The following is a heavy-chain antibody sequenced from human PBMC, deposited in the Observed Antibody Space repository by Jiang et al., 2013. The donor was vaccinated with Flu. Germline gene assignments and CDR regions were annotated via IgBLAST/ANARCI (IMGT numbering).Heavy chain of an antibody. Sequence: LLKPSETLSLTCTVSGGSISSYYWSWIRQPPGKGLEWIGYIYYSGSTNYNPSLKSRVTISVDTSKNQFSLKLSSVTAADTAVYYCARDDYGDLYFDYWGQGTLVTVSS. CDR1: GGSISSYY. D-gene: IGHD4-17*01. V-gene: IGHV4-59*01. J-gene: IGHJ4*02. CDR3: ARDDYGDLYFDY. CDR2: IYYSGST.